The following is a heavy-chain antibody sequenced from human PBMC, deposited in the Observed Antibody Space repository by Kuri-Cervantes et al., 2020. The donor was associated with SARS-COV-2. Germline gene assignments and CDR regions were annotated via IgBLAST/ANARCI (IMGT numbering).Heavy chain of an antibody. CDR3: ARAGDYDYVWGSYRYDYFDY. CDR2: ISYDGSNK. CDR1: GFTFSSYA. D-gene: IGHD3-16*02. J-gene: IGHJ4*02. Sequence: LSLTCAASGFTFSSYAMHWVRQAPGKGLEWVAVISYDGSNKYYADSVKGRFTISRDNSKNTLYLQMNSLRAEDTAVYYCARAGDYDYVWGSYRYDYFDYWGQGTLVTVSS. V-gene: IGHV3-30-3*01.